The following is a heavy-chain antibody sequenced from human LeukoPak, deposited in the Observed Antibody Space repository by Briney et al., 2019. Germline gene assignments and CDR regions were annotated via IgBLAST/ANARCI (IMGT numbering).Heavy chain of an antibody. D-gene: IGHD2-2*01. J-gene: IGHJ6*02. CDR1: AFTFSSYA. CDR2: ISSGGGTT. Sequence: PGGSLRLSCAASAFTFSSYAMNWVRQAPGKGLERVSSISSGGGTTYYAASVKGRFTISRDNSKNTLYLQMNSLRPEDTAMYYCANAVCTTSSCSGFYGMDVWGQGTTVAVSS. CDR3: ANAVCTTSSCSGFYGMDV. V-gene: IGHV3-23*01.